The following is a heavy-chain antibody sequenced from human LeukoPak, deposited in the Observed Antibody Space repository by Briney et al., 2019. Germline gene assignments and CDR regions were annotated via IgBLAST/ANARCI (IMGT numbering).Heavy chain of an antibody. D-gene: IGHD1-26*01. J-gene: IGHJ3*02. CDR2: IYYSGST. CDR3: ARAHWDDPVYAFDI. CDR1: GGSISSGGYY. Sequence: PSETLSLTCTVSGGSISSGGYYWSWIRQHPGKGLEWIGYIYYSGSTYYNPSLKSRVTISVDTSKNQFSLKLSSVTAADTAVYYCARAHWDDPVYAFDIWGQGTMVTVSS. V-gene: IGHV4-31*03.